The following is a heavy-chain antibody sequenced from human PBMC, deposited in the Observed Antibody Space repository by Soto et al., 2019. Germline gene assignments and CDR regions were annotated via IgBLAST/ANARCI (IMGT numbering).Heavy chain of an antibody. J-gene: IGHJ5*02. Sequence: HSETLSLTCTVSGGSISSSSYYWGWIRQPPGKGLEWIGSIHYTETTYYNPSLKSRVTISVDTSKNQLFLKLSSVTAADTAVYYCARPHCSSSNCPNWFDPWGQGTLVTVSS. V-gene: IGHV4-39*01. CDR1: GGSISSSSYY. CDR2: IHYTETT. D-gene: IGHD2-2*01. CDR3: ARPHCSSSNCPNWFDP.